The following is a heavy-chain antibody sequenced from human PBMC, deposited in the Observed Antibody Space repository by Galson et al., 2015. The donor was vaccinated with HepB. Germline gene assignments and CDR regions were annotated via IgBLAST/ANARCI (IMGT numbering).Heavy chain of an antibody. V-gene: IGHV3-7*03. CDR2: SDQDESDH. Sequence: SLRLSCAADGFNFSRYCRRWARQAPRKGLEWVPNSDQDESDHYYVGSVKGRFTISRDNAKNSLYLQMDSLRAEDTATYYCARGDENSGDYWGQGTLVIVSS. CDR3: ARGDENSGDY. J-gene: IGHJ4*02. D-gene: IGHD6-25*01. CDR1: GFNFSRYC.